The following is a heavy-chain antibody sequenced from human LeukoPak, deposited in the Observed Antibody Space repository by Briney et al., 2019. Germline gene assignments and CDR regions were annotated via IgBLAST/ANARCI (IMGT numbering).Heavy chain of an antibody. CDR2: ISYDGSNK. V-gene: IGHV3-30*18. D-gene: IGHD3-10*01. J-gene: IGHJ3*02. CDR1: GFTFSSYG. Sequence: GGSLRLSCAASGFTFSSYGMHWVRQAPGKGLEWVAVISYDGSNKYYADSVKGRFTISRDNSKNTLYLQMNSLRAEDTAVYYCAKVNHYGSGNPHAFDIWGQGTMVTVSS. CDR3: AKVNHYGSGNPHAFDI.